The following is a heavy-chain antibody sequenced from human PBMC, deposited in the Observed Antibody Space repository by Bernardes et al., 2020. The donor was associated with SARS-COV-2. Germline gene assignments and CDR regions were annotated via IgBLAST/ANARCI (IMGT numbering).Heavy chain of an antibody. V-gene: IGHV3-30*18. J-gene: IGHJ5*02. D-gene: IGHD3-10*01. CDR2: ISYEGSVK. CDR1: GFIFNNYA. CDR3: AKDRSIFWLGEGKNPFHP. Sequence: GGSLRLFCATCGFIFNNYAMHWVRKGPGKGPEWVAVISYEGSVKYYADSVKGRFTISRDSSKNTLFLEMNSLRADDTAVYYCAKDRSIFWLGEGKNPFHPWGQGTLVTVSS.